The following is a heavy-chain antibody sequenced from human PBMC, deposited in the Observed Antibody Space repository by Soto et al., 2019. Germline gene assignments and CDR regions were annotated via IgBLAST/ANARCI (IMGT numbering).Heavy chain of an antibody. J-gene: IGHJ4*02. D-gene: IGHD1-1*01. Sequence: QVQLVESGGGLVKPGGSLRLSCAASGFSFSDYYMSWIRQAPGKGLEWLSHLSSSSSYTAYADSVKGRFTVSRDNSKNSLYLQMNSLRAEDTSLYFCARGGYESRNWYEPDYWGQGTLVIVSS. CDR2: LSSSSSYT. CDR1: GFSFSDYY. CDR3: ARGGYESRNWYEPDY. V-gene: IGHV3-11*05.